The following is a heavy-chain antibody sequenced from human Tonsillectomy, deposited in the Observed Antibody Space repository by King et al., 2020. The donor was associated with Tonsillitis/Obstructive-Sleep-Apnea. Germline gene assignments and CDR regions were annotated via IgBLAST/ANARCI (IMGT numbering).Heavy chain of an antibody. J-gene: IGHJ3*02. Sequence: VQLVESGGGLVQPGGSLRLSCAASGFTFSSYWMSWVRQAPGKGLEWVANIKQDGSEKYYVDSVKGRFTISRDKAKNSLYLQMKRLSSEDTAVYYCARDLYPTVHLPNAFDIWGQGTMVTVSS. V-gene: IGHV3-7*01. D-gene: IGHD1-1*01. CDR2: IKQDGSEK. CDR3: ARDLYPTVHLPNAFDI. CDR1: GFTFSSYW.